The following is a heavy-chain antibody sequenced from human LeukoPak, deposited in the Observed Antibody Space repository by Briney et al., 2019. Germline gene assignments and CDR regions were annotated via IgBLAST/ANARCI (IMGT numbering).Heavy chain of an antibody. V-gene: IGHV3-48*04. CDR3: ARDGYNPDY. D-gene: IGHD5-24*01. Sequence: GALRLSCAASGFTVSSNYMSWVRQAPGKGLEWVSYISSSGSTIYYADSVKGRFTISRDNAKNSLYLQMNSLRAEDTAVYYCARDGYNPDYWGQGTLVTVSS. CDR2: ISSSGSTI. CDR1: GFTVSSNY. J-gene: IGHJ4*02.